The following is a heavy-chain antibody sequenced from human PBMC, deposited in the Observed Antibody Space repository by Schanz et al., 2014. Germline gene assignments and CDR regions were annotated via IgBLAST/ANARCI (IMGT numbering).Heavy chain of an antibody. CDR1: GFTFSSYA. V-gene: IGHV3-30*04. Sequence: QVQLVESGGGVVQPGRSLRLSCAASGFTFSSYAMHWVRQAPGKGLEWVAVISYDGSNKYYADSVKGRFTISRDNSKNTLYLQMNSLRAEDTAVYYCARSGRITIFGVALPGDYWGQGTLVTVSS. CDR2: ISYDGSNK. CDR3: ARSGRITIFGVALPGDY. J-gene: IGHJ4*02. D-gene: IGHD3-3*01.